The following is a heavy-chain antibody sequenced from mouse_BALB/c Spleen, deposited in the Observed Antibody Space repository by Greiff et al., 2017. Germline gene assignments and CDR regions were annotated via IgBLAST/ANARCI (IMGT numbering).Heavy chain of an antibody. D-gene: IGHD3-3*01. J-gene: IGHJ3*01. V-gene: IGHV1-15*01. CDR3: ARGDQFFRFAY. CDR1: GYTFTDYE. Sequence: VKLMESGAELVRPGASVTLSCKASGYTFTDYEMHWVKQTPVHGLEWIGAIDPETGGTAYNQKFKGKATLTADKSSSTAYMELRSLTSEDSAIYYCARGDQFFRFAYWGQGTLVTVSA. CDR2: IDPETGGT.